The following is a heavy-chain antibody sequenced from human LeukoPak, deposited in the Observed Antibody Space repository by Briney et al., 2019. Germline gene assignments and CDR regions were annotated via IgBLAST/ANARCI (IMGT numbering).Heavy chain of an antibody. CDR1: GFTFSSYA. D-gene: IGHD6-19*01. CDR3: AKDRVIAVAGTNWFDP. Sequence: PGGSLRLSCAASGFTFSSYAMSWVRQAPGKGLEWVSAISGSGGSTYYADSVKGRSTISRDNSKNTLYLQMNSLRAEDTAVYYCAKDRVIAVAGTNWFDPWGQGTLVTVSS. CDR2: ISGSGGST. J-gene: IGHJ5*02. V-gene: IGHV3-23*01.